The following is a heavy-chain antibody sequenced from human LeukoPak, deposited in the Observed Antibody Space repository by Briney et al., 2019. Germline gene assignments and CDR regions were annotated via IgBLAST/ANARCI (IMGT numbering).Heavy chain of an antibody. CDR1: GVSFSSYT. J-gene: IGHJ1*01. CDR2: ISGSGGAT. V-gene: IGHV3-23*01. D-gene: IGHD2-21*02. Sequence: GGSLRLSCAASGVSFSSYTMMWVRQAPGKGLEWVSAISGSGGATNYADSVKDRFTISRDNAKNTLYLQMDSLRVEDTAVYYCARGSHCGGDCYSLFESWGQGTLATVSS. CDR3: ARGSHCGGDCYSLFES.